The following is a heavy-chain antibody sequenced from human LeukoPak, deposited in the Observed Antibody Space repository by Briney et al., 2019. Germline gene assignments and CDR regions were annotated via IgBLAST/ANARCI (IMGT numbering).Heavy chain of an antibody. CDR3: AKDRPTPTAEAGTGRDY. CDR1: GFMFSGYS. CDR2: ISGSGGST. V-gene: IGHV3-23*01. J-gene: IGHJ4*02. D-gene: IGHD6-19*01. Sequence: GGSLRLSCAASGFMFSGYSMNWVRQAPGKGLEWVATISGSGGSTYYADSVKGRFTISRDNSKNTLYLQMNSLRAEDTAVYYCAKDRPTPTAEAGTGRDYWGQGTLVTVSS.